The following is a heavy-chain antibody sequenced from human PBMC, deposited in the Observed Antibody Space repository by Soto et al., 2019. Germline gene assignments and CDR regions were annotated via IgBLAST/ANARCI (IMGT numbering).Heavy chain of an antibody. D-gene: IGHD3-22*01. Sequence: GGSLRLSCAASGSIFSSYGMHWVRQAPGKGLEWVAVTSYDGRNNNYADSVRGRFTISRDNSKNTLYLQMNSLRAEDTAVYYCAKDTYYHDSSGFYVFDYWGQGTPVTVSS. CDR2: TSYDGRNN. J-gene: IGHJ4*02. V-gene: IGHV3-30*18. CDR1: GSIFSSYG. CDR3: AKDTYYHDSSGFYVFDY.